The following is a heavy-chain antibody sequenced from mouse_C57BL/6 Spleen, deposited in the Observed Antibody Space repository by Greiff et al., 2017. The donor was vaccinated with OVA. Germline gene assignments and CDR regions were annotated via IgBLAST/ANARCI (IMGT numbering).Heavy chain of an antibody. Sequence: EVMLVESEGGLVQPGSSMKLSCTASGFTFSDYYMAWVRQVPEKGLEWVANINYDGSSTYYLDSLKSRFIISRDNAKNILYLQMSSLKSEDTATYYCAIITTVVDGRYFDVWGTGTTVTVSS. D-gene: IGHD1-1*01. V-gene: IGHV5-16*01. CDR3: AIITTVVDGRYFDV. CDR2: INYDGSST. J-gene: IGHJ1*03. CDR1: GFTFSDYY.